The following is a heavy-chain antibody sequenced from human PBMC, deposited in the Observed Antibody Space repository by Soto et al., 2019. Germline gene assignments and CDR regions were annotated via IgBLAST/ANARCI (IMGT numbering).Heavy chain of an antibody. CDR1: GYTFTSYY. V-gene: IGHV1-46*01. D-gene: IGHD4-17*01. CDR3: TRDRFDYGDSGD. Sequence: QVLLVQSGAEVKKPGASVKVSCKASGYTFTSYYMHWVRQAPGQGLEWMGVINPSGSGTYYAQKFQGRVTMTRDTSTSTAYMELSSLRSEDTAVYYCTRDRFDYGDSGDWGQGTLVTVSS. CDR2: INPSGSGT. J-gene: IGHJ4*02.